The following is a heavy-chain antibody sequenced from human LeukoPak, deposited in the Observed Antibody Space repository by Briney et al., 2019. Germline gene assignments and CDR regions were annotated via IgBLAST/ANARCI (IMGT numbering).Heavy chain of an antibody. CDR2: IIPILGIA. CDR3: ATDPLRYYDFWSGYYT. CDR1: GYTFTSYY. J-gene: IGHJ5*02. D-gene: IGHD3-3*01. Sequence: ASVKVSCKASGYTFTSYYMHWVRQAPGQGLEWMGRIIPILGIANYAQKFQGRVTMTEDTSTDTAYMELSSLRSEDTAVYYCATDPLRYYDFWSGYYTWGQGTLVTVSS. V-gene: IGHV1-46*01.